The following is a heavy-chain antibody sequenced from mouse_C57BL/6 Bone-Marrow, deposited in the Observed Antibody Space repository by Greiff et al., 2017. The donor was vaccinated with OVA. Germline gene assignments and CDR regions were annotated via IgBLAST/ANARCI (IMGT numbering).Heavy chain of an antibody. D-gene: IGHD1-1*01. CDR1: GYTFTSYW. CDR2: IHPNSGST. V-gene: IGHV1-64*01. CDR3: VDYYDGPYAMDY. J-gene: IGHJ4*01. Sequence: QVQLQQPGAELVKPGASVKLSCKASGYTFTSYWMHWVKQRPGQGLEWIGMIHPNSGSTNYNEKFQSKATLTVDKSSSTAYMQLSSLTSEDSAVYYCVDYYDGPYAMDYWGQGTSVTVSS.